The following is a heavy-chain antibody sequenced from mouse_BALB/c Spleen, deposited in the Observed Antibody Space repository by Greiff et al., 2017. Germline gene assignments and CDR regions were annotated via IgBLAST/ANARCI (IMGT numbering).Heavy chain of an antibody. CDR1: GYAFTNYL. V-gene: IGHV1-54*01. CDR3: ARSSGWYFDV. CDR2: INPGSGGT. D-gene: IGHD6-1*01. J-gene: IGHJ1*01. Sequence: VKLLESGAELVRPGTSVKVSCKASGYAFTNYLIEWVKQRPGQGLEWIGVINPGSGGTNYNEKFKGKATLTADKSSSTAYMQLSSLTSDDSAVYFCARSSGWYFDVWGAGTTVTVSS.